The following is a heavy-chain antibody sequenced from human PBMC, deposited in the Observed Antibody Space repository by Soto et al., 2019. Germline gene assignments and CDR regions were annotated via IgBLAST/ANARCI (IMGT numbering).Heavy chain of an antibody. CDR1: GFTFSSYG. V-gene: IGHV3-30*03. Sequence: GGSLRLSCAASGFTFSSYGLHWVRQGPGEGLEWVTVISSDGSNKYYIDSVKGRFTISRDNSKNTLYLQMNSLRVEDTAVYYCERDGQYDSSGHYYFSDTWGHGTLVTVSS. D-gene: IGHD3-22*01. CDR3: ERDGQYDSSGHYYFSDT. J-gene: IGHJ5*01. CDR2: ISSDGSNK.